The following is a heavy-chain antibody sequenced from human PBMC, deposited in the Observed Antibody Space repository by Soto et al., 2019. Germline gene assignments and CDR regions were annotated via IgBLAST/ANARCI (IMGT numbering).Heavy chain of an antibody. V-gene: IGHV4-4*02. D-gene: IGHD3-10*01. J-gene: IGHJ4*02. CDR1: GVSLTSGNW. CDR3: ARLVYDTRLNYMYFDF. CDR2: IFHDGTA. Sequence: SETPALTCAVSGVSLTSGNWWTWVRQSPQRGLEYIGEIFHDGTANYYPSFERRVAMSVDTSRNQFSLKLTSVTAADTAVYFCARLVYDTRLNYMYFDFWGPGTLVTVSS.